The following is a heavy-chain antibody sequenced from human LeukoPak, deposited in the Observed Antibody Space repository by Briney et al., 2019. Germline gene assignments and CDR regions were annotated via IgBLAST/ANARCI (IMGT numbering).Heavy chain of an antibody. Sequence: SETLSLTCTVSGDSIRGYYWNWIRQPAGKGLEWIGRMYTSVSTNYNPSLQSRVIMSVDTSKNQFSLDLNSVTAADTAVYYCARGRAYYDSSGYFNYWGQGILVTVSS. CDR2: MYTSVST. CDR1: GDSIRGYY. D-gene: IGHD3-22*01. CDR3: ARGRAYYDSSGYFNY. J-gene: IGHJ4*02. V-gene: IGHV4-4*07.